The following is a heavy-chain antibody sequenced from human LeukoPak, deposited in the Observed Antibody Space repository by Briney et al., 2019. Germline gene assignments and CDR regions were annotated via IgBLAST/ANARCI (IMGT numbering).Heavy chain of an antibody. J-gene: IGHJ6*03. Sequence: SETLSLTRTVSGGSISSGSYYWSWIRQPAGKGLEWIGRIYTSGSTNYNPSLKSRVTISVDTSKNPFSLKLSSVAAADTAVYYCARDRAGYYYDSSDSPKTPLWYYYYMDVWGKGTTVTVSS. D-gene: IGHD3-22*01. CDR2: IYTSGST. V-gene: IGHV4-61*02. CDR3: ARDRAGYYYDSSDSPKTPLWYYYYMDV. CDR1: GGSISSGSYY.